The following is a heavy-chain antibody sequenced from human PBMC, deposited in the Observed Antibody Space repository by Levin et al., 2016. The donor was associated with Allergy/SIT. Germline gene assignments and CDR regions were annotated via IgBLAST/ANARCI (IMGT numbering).Heavy chain of an antibody. CDR3: ARHPQEGLRYPFDN. Sequence: SETLSLTCTVSGGSISSSSYYWGWIRQPPGKGLEWIGSIYYSGSTYYNPSLKSRVTISVDTSKNQFSLKLNSVTAADTAVYYCARHPQEGLRYPFDNWGQGTLVTVSS. D-gene: IGHD4-17*01. V-gene: IGHV4-39*01. CDR2: IYYSGST. J-gene: IGHJ4*02. CDR1: GGSISSSSYY.